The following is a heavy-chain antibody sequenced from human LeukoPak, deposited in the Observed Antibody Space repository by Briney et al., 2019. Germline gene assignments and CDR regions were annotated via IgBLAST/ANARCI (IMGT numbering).Heavy chain of an antibody. CDR3: AKEAQQNWSYDYMDV. D-gene: IGHD1-1*01. CDR1: GFTFSSYG. J-gene: IGHJ6*03. CDR2: IRYDGSNK. Sequence: PGGSLRLSCAASGFTFSSYGMHWVRQAPGKGLEWVTFIRYDGSNKYYADSVKGRFTISRDNSKNTLYLQMNSLRAEDTAVYYCAKEAQQNWSYDYMDVWGKGTTVTVSS. V-gene: IGHV3-30*02.